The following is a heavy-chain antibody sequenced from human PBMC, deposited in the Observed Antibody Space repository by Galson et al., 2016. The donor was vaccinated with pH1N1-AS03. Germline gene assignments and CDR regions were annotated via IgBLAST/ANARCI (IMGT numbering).Heavy chain of an antibody. J-gene: IGHJ4*02. D-gene: IGHD2-2*02. V-gene: IGHV4-39*07. CDR1: GGYFRSSNYY. CDR3: SREALYSSVDCFDL. Sequence: SETLSLTCTVSGGYFRSSNYYWGWIRQAPGKGLEWIASIYHSGSTYHNPSLKSRVTIAVDTSKNQFSLKVSSVTAADTAVYYCSREALYSSVDCFDLWGQGAQVTVSS. CDR2: IYHSGST.